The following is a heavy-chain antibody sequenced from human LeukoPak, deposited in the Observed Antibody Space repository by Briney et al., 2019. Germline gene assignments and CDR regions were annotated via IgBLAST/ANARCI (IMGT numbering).Heavy chain of an antibody. CDR2: IHYSGST. D-gene: IGHD6-19*01. J-gene: IGHJ4*02. CDR1: GGSISSYY. Sequence: PSETLSLTCTVSGGSISSYYWSWIRLPPGKGLEWIGYIHYSGSTDYNPSLKSRVTISVDTSKNHFSLKLSSVTAADTAVYYCARNGGGWSFDYWGQGTLVTVSS. V-gene: IGHV4-59*08. CDR3: ARNGGGWSFDY.